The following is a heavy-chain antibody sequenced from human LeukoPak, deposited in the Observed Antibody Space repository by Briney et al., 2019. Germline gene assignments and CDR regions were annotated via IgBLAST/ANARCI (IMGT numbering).Heavy chain of an antibody. J-gene: IGHJ3*02. Sequence: ASVKVSCKASGYTFTSYGISWVRQAPGQGLEWMGWISAYNGNTNYAQKLQGRVTMTTDTSTSTAYMELRSLRSDDTAVYYCARDPLGGGSYDAFDIWGQGTMVTVSS. V-gene: IGHV1-18*01. CDR3: ARDPLGGGSYDAFDI. CDR2: ISAYNGNT. CDR1: GYTFTSYG. D-gene: IGHD2-15*01.